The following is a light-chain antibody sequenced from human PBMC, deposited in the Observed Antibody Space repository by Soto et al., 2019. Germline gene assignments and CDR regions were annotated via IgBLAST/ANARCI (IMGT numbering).Light chain of an antibody. V-gene: IGLV2-14*01. CDR1: SSDVGGYNY. CDR2: DVS. J-gene: IGLJ3*02. Sequence: QSALPQPASVTGSPGQSITISCTGTSSDVGGYNYVSWYQQHPGKAPKLMIYDVSSRPSGVSNRFSGSKSGNTASLTISGLQAEDEADYYCSAYTTTCTLLVFGGGTKLTVL. CDR3: SAYTTTCTLLV.